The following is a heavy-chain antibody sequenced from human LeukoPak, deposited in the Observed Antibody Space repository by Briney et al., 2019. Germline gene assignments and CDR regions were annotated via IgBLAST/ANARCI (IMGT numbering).Heavy chain of an antibody. CDR2: INSDGSTT. CDR3: ARAERQQQLVLGYFDY. D-gene: IGHD6-13*01. CDR1: GFTFSSSW. J-gene: IGHJ4*02. V-gene: IGHV3-74*01. Sequence: GGSLRLSCAASGFTFSSSWMHWVRQAPGKGLVWVSRINSDGSTTNYADSVKGRFIISRDNAKNTLYLQMNSLRAEDTAVYYCARAERQQQLVLGYFDYWGQGTLVTVSS.